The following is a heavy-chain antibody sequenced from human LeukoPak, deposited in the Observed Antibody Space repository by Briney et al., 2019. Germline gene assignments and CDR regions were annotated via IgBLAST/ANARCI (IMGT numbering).Heavy chain of an antibody. D-gene: IGHD3-10*01. Sequence: GGSLRLSCAASGFTFSNYSMNWVRQAPGKGLEWVSSISSSSSYIYYADSVKGRFTISRDNAKNSLYLQMNSLRAEDTAVYYCAGRRPDRGVPIDYWGQGTLVTVSS. J-gene: IGHJ4*02. CDR3: AGRRPDRGVPIDY. CDR2: ISSSSSYI. CDR1: GFTFSNYS. V-gene: IGHV3-21*01.